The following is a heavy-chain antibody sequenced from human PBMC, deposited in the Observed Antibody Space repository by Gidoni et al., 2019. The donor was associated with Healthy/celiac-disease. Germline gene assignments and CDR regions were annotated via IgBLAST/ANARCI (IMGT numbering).Heavy chain of an antibody. J-gene: IGHJ3*02. CDR1: GFTFSSYS. Sequence: EVQLVESGGGLVKPGGSLRLSCAASGFTFSSYSMNWVRQAPGKGLEWVSSISSSSSYIYYADSVKGRFTISRDNAKNSLYLQMNSLRAEDTAVYYCARDKRPWLFDAFDIWGQGTMVTVSS. CDR2: ISSSSSYI. V-gene: IGHV3-21*01. CDR3: ARDKRPWLFDAFDI. D-gene: IGHD3-22*01.